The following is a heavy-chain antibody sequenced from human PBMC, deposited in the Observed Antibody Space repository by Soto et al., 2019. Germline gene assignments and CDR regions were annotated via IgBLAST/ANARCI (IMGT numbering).Heavy chain of an antibody. CDR1: GYTFTGYY. D-gene: IGHD2-2*01. J-gene: IGHJ6*02. Sequence: GASVKVSCKASGYTFTGYYIHWVREAPGQGLEWMGWINPQTGGTSYGQKFQGRVTLSRDTSINTAYLELSRLRVDDAAVYFCARGRYQVISDGMDVWGQGTTVTVSS. V-gene: IGHV1-2*02. CDR2: INPQTGGT. CDR3: ARGRYQVISDGMDV.